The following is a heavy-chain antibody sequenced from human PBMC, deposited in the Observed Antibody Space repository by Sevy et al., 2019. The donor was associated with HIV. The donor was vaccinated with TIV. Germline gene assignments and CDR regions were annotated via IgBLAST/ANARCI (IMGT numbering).Heavy chain of an antibody. CDR2: ISFHGRNK. CDR3: AKDFTGYNGMDV. Sequence: GGSLRLSCAASGFTFSTHGMHWVRLAPVKGLEWVAVISFHGRNKFYGDSVEGRFTISRDNSKKTLYLQMNSLRTEDTAVYSCAKDFTGYNGMDVWGQGTMVTVSS. V-gene: IGHV3-30*18. D-gene: IGHD3-9*01. J-gene: IGHJ6*02. CDR1: GFTFSTHG.